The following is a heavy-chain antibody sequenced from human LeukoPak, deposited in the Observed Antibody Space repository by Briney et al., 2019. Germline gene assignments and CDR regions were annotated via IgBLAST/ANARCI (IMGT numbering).Heavy chain of an antibody. CDR2: ISTSGTT. Sequence: SETLSLTCSISGGSISSSYWSWIRQPAGKGLEWSGRISTSGTTNYSPSLKGRLTMSIDTSKKQFSLNLRSVTAADTAMYYCARDMGGGWFDPWGQGALVTVSS. CDR1: GGSISSSY. V-gene: IGHV4-4*07. J-gene: IGHJ5*02. CDR3: ARDMGGGWFDP. D-gene: IGHD1-26*01.